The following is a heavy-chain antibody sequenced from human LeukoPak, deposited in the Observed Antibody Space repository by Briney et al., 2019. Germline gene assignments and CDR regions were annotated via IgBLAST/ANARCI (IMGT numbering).Heavy chain of an antibody. CDR2: IIPIFGTA. Sequence: ASVKVSCKASGGTFSSYAISWVRQAPGQGLEWMGGIIPIFGTANYAQKFQGRVTITADKSTTTAYMELSSLRSEDTAVYYCARDRSYYDSGGSYYFDPWGQGALVTVSS. V-gene: IGHV1-69*06. D-gene: IGHD3-22*01. CDR3: ARDRSYYDSGGSYYFDP. J-gene: IGHJ4*02. CDR1: GGTFSSYA.